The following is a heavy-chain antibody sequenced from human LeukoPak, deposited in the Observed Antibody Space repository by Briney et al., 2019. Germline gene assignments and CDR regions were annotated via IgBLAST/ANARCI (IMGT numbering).Heavy chain of an antibody. CDR3: ARAHDDYYDSSGYYRPYYYYYMDV. V-gene: IGHV1-2*02. J-gene: IGHJ6*03. CDR1: GYTFTGYY. Sequence: ASVKVSCKASGYTFTGYYMHWVRQVPGQGLEWMGWINPNSGGTNYAQKFQGRVTMTRDTSISTAYMELSRLRSDDTAVYYCARAHDDYYDSSGYYRPYYYYYMDVWGKGTTVTISS. CDR2: INPNSGGT. D-gene: IGHD3-22*01.